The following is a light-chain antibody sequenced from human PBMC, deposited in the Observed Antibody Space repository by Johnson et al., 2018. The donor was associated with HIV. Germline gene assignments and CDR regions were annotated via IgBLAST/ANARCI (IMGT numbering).Light chain of an antibody. J-gene: IGLJ1*01. V-gene: IGLV1-51*01. CDR2: DNN. CDR1: SSNIGNSY. Sequence: QSVLTQPPSVSAAPGQKVTISCSGSSSNIGNSYVSWYQQLPGTAPKLLIYDNNKRPSEIPDRFSGSKSGTSATLGITGLQTGDETDYYCGSWDSSLSAFVFGTGTKVTLL. CDR3: GSWDSSLSAFV.